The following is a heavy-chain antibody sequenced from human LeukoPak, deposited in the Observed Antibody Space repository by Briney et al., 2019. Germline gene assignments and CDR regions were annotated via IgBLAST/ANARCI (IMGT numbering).Heavy chain of an antibody. J-gene: IGHJ5*02. Sequence: SETLSLTCAVYGGSFSGYYWSWIRQPPGKGLEWIEEINHSGSTNYNPSLKSRVTISVDTSKNQFSLKLSSVTAADTAVYYCARYPITMVRGVRSWFDPWGQGTLVTVSS. CDR3: ARYPITMVRGVRSWFDP. CDR1: GGSFSGYY. D-gene: IGHD3-10*01. CDR2: INHSGST. V-gene: IGHV4-34*01.